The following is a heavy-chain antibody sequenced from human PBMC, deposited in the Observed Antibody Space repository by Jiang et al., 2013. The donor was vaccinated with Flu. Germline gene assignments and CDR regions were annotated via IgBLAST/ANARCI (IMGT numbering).Heavy chain of an antibody. CDR3: ARAEGDYDYDWGSYRPYYFHY. Sequence: GLVKPSQTLSLTCTVSGGSISSGGYYWTWIRQHPGKGLEWIGDIYYSGSTHYNPSLNSRVTISVDTSNNQFSLKVTSVTAADTAVYYCARAEGDYDYDWGSYRPYYFHYWGQGTLVTVSS. CDR2: IYYSGST. CDR1: GGSISSGGYY. D-gene: IGHD3-16*02. V-gene: IGHV4-31*03. J-gene: IGHJ4*02.